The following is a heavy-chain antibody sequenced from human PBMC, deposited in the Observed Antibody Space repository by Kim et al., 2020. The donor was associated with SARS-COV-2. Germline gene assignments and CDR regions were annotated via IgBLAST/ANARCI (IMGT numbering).Heavy chain of an antibody. J-gene: IGHJ4*02. D-gene: IGHD3-3*01. Sequence: GGSLRLSCAASGFTFSSYSMNWVRQAPGKGLEWVSSISSSSSYIYYADSVKGRFTISRDNAKNSLYLQMNSLRAEDTAVYYCAGMYYDFWSGYYTGPFDYWGQGTLVTVSS. CDR3: AGMYYDFWSGYYTGPFDY. CDR2: ISSSSSYI. CDR1: GFTFSSYS. V-gene: IGHV3-21*01.